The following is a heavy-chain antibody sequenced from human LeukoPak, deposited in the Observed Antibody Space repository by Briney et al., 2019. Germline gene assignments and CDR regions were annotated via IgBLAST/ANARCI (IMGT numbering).Heavy chain of an antibody. CDR1: GGSFSGNY. CDR2: INHSGST. J-gene: IGHJ4*02. V-gene: IGHV4-34*01. D-gene: IGHD4-17*01. Sequence: SETLSLTCAVYGGSFSGNYWSWIRQPPGEGLEWIGEINHSGSTNYNPSLKSRVTISVDTSKKQFSLKLSSVTAADTAVYYCASLRILDDYGDYSYWGQGTLVTVSS. CDR3: ASLRILDDYGDYSY.